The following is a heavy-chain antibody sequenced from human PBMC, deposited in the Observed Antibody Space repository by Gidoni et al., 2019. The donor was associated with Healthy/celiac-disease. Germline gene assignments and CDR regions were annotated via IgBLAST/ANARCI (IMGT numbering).Heavy chain of an antibody. J-gene: IGHJ4*02. D-gene: IGHD2-15*01. V-gene: IGHV3-23*01. Sequence: SWARQAPGKGLEWVSAISGSGCSTYYADSVKGRFTISRDNPKNTLYLQMNSLRAEDTAVYYCANARRGYNPLGGTSEQDYWGQGTLVTVSS. CDR3: ANARRGYNPLGGTSEQDY. CDR2: ISGSGCST.